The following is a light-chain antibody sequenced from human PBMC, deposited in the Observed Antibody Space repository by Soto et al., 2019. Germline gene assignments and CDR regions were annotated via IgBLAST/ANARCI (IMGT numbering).Light chain of an antibody. Sequence: EIVMTQSPATLSVSPGERPTLSCMPSQSVSSNLAWYQQKPGQAPRLLIYGASTRATGIPARFSGSGSGTEFTLTISSLESEDFAVYYCQQYSKWPLITFGQGTRLEIK. V-gene: IGKV3-15*01. CDR2: GAS. CDR1: QSVSSN. J-gene: IGKJ5*01. CDR3: QQYSKWPLIT.